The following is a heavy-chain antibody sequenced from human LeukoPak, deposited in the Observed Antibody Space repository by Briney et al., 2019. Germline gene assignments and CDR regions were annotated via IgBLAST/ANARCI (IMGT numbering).Heavy chain of an antibody. J-gene: IGHJ4*02. V-gene: IGHV3-64*01. Sequence: PGGSLRLSXSASGYTFSTYAMHWVRQASGKGLEYVSAISSDGRITYYANSVKGRFTISRDNSKNTLYLQMGSLRVEDMAVYYCARVSGWYWFDKWGQGTLVTVSS. CDR1: GYTFSTYA. CDR2: ISSDGRIT. CDR3: ARVSGWYWFDK. D-gene: IGHD6-19*01.